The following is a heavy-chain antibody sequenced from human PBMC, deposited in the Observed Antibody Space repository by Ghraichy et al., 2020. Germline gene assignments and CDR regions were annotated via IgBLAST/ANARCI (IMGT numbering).Heavy chain of an antibody. V-gene: IGHV3-7*03. Sequence: GGSLRLSCAASGFTFSSYWMSWVRQAPGKGLEWVANIKQDGSEKYYVDSVKGRFTISRDNAKNSLYLQMNSLRAEDTAVYYCARDFYDYYDSSGYSPWFDPWGQGTLVTVSS. J-gene: IGHJ5*02. D-gene: IGHD3-22*01. CDR1: GFTFSSYW. CDR2: IKQDGSEK. CDR3: ARDFYDYYDSSGYSPWFDP.